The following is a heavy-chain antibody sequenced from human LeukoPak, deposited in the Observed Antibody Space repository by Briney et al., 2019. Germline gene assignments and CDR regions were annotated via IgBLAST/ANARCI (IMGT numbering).Heavy chain of an antibody. Sequence: GGSLRLSCAASGFTLSSYAMSWVRQAPGKGLEWVSAISGSGGSTYYADSVKGRFTISRDNSKNTVYLQMNSLRAEDTAVYYCAKSLVRGGHVPETNYWRQGTLVGVS. CDR1: GFTLSSYA. J-gene: IGHJ4*02. CDR3: AKSLVRGGHVPETNY. CDR2: ISGSGGST. V-gene: IGHV3-23*01. D-gene: IGHD2-15*01.